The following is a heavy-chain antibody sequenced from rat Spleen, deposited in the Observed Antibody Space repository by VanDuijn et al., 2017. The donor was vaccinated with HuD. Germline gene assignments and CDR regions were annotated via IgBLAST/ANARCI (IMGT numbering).Heavy chain of an antibody. J-gene: IGHJ4*01. D-gene: IGHD1-7*01. V-gene: IGHV2-63*01. CDR2: MRYNGDT. CDR3: TRERYGYVMDA. Sequence: QVQLKESGPGLVQPSETLSLTCTVSGFSLTSYNVHWVRQPPGKGLEWMGRMRYNGDTSYNSALKSRLSISRDTSKNQVFLKMNSLQTDDTGTYYCTRERYGYVMDAWGQGASVTVSS. CDR1: GFSLTSYN.